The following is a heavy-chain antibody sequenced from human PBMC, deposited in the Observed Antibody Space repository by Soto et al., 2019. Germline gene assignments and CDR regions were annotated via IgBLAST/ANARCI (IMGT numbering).Heavy chain of an antibody. CDR2: INPSGGST. CDR3: ARGLIYDSSGYYFDY. CDR1: GYPFTSYC. D-gene: IGHD3-22*01. J-gene: IGHJ4*02. Sequence: ASVKVSCKASGYPFTSYCRHWVRQAPGQGLEWMGIINPSGGSTRYAQKFQGRVTMTRDTSTSTVYMELSSLRSEDTAVYYCARGLIYDSSGYYFDYWGQGTLVTVSS. V-gene: IGHV1-46*01.